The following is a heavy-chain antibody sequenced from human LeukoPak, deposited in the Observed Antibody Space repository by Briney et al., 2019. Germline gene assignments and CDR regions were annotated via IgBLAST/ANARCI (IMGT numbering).Heavy chain of an antibody. CDR3: ARANPNDSWFHY. V-gene: IGHV3-74*01. Sequence: GGSLRLSCTASGFTFSSYWMHWVRQAPGKGLVWVSRINTDGSSTSYGDSVQGRFTISRDNAKNTLYLQMSSLTAEDTALYYCARANPNDSWFHYWGQGTLVTVSS. CDR1: GFTFSSYW. D-gene: IGHD6-13*01. CDR2: INTDGSST. J-gene: IGHJ4*02.